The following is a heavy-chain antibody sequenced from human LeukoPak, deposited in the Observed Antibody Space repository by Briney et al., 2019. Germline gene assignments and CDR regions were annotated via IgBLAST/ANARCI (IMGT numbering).Heavy chain of an antibody. Sequence: PGGSLRLSCVTSGFTFSGYWMHWVRQGPEKGLELVSRIDNDGHGIIYADSVKGRFTTSRDNVKNTLYLQMNSLRVEDTAVYYCAAGGGWDPSVGVVTHIDAWSKGTTVVVSS. CDR1: GFTFSGYW. V-gene: IGHV3-74*01. J-gene: IGHJ6*03. D-gene: IGHD3-3*01. CDR2: IDNDGHGI. CDR3: AAGGGWDPSVGVVTHIDA.